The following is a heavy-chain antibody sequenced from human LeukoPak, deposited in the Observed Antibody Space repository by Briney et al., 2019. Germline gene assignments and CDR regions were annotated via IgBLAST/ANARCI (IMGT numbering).Heavy chain of an antibody. J-gene: IGHJ4*02. D-gene: IGHD6-13*01. CDR3: ARAGSSWYPDDY. Sequence: ASVKVSCKASGYTFTGYYMHWLRQAPGQGLEWMGWINPNSGSTNYAQKFQGRVTMTRDTSISTAYMELSRLRSDDTAVYYCARAGSSWYPDDYWGQGTLVTVSS. CDR2: INPNSGST. V-gene: IGHV1-2*02. CDR1: GYTFTGYY.